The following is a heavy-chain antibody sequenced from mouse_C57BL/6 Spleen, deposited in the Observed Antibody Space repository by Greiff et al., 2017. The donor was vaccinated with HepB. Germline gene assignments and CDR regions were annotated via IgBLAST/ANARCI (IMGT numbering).Heavy chain of an antibody. J-gene: IGHJ2*01. CDR3: ARDEGLRRRYYFDY. CDR2: ISYDGSN. Sequence: DVQLQESGPGLVKPSQSLSLTCSVTGYSITSGYYWNWIRQFPGNKLEWMGYISYDGSNNYNPSLKNRISITRDTSKNQFFLKLNSVTTEDTATYYCARDEGLRRRYYFDYWGQGTTLTVSS. D-gene: IGHD2-4*01. CDR1: GYSITSGYY. V-gene: IGHV3-6*01.